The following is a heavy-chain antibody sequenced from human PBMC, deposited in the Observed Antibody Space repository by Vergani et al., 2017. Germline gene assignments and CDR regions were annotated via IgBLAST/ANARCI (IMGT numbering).Heavy chain of an antibody. CDR3: ARDTPYPYYYGMDV. CDR1: GGSISSYC. CDR2: IYYSGST. V-gene: IGHV4-59*01. Sequence: QVQLQESGPGLVKPSETMSLTCTVSGGSISSYCWSWIRQPPGKGLEWIGYIYYSGSTNYNPSLKSRVTISVDTSKNQFSLKLSSVTAADTAVYYCARDTPYPYYYGMDVWGQGTTVTVSS. D-gene: IGHD2-2*02. J-gene: IGHJ6*02.